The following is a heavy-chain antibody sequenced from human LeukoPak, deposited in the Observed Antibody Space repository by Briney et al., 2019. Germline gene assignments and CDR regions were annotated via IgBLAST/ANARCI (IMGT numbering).Heavy chain of an antibody. CDR2: IYSGGST. D-gene: IGHD3-22*01. CDR3: ASSYDSSQFDY. V-gene: IGHV3-53*01. J-gene: IGHJ4*02. Sequence: GWSLRLSCAASGFTVSSNYMSWVRQAPGKGLEWVSVIYSGGSTYYADSVKGRFTISRDNSKNTLYLQMNSLRAEDTAVYYCASSYDSSQFDYWGQGTLVTVSS. CDR1: GFTVSSNY.